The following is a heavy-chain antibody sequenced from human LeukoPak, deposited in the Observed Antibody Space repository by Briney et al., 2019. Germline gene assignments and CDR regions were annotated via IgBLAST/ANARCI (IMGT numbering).Heavy chain of an antibody. CDR2: ISSSSSYI. V-gene: IGHV3-21*01. J-gene: IGHJ4*02. CDR3: ARDSDYGDYIFDY. CDR1: GFTFSSYS. Sequence: PGGSLRLSCAASGFTFSSYSMNWVRQAPGKGLEWVSSISSSSSYIYYADSVKGRFTISRDNAKKSLYLQMNSLRAEDTAVYYCARDSDYGDYIFDYWGQGTLVTGSS. D-gene: IGHD4-17*01.